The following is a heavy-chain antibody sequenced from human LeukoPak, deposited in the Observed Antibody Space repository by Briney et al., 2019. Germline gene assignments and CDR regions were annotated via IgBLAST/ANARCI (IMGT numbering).Heavy chain of an antibody. J-gene: IGHJ4*02. CDR1: GFSFDDYG. D-gene: IGHD4-11*01. CDR3: ARGMSFSNY. V-gene: IGHV3-20*04. Sequence: GGSLRLSCAASGFSFDDYGMTWVRQVPGKGLEWVSGISWNGGSTGYAESVKGRFTISRDNAKNSLYLQMNSLRAEDTAFYYCARGMSFSNYWGQRTLVTVSS. CDR2: ISWNGGST.